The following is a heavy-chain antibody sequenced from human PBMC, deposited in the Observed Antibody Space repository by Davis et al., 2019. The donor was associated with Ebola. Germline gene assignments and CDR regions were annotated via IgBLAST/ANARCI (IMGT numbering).Heavy chain of an antibody. V-gene: IGHV3-64*01. CDR1: GFILSSYA. CDR2: ISSNGGST. CDR3: ARARFGPDYFDY. D-gene: IGHD3-10*01. Sequence: GGSLRLSCAASGFILSSYAMHWVRQAPGKGLEYVSAISSNGGSTYYANSVQGRFTISRDNSKNTLYLQMGSLRAEDMAVYYCARARFGPDYFDYWGQGTLVTVSS. J-gene: IGHJ4*02.